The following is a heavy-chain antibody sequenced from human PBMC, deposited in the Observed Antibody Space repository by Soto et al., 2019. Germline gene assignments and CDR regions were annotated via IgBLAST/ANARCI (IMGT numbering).Heavy chain of an antibody. CDR1: GFTFSYYG. V-gene: IGHV3-30*18. CDR3: AKGGRIPTSSVDY. CDR2: ISYDGSNR. Sequence: GGSLRLSCAASGFTFSYYGLHWVRHAPGKGLEWVAGISYDGSNRYYGDSVKGRFSISRDNPNNTLYLQMNSLRDEDTAVYYCAKGGRIPTSSVDYWGEGTLVTVSS. D-gene: IGHD2-2*01. J-gene: IGHJ4*02.